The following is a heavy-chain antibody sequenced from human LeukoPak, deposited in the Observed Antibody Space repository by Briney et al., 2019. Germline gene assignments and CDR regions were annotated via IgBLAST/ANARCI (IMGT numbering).Heavy chain of an antibody. J-gene: IGHJ4*02. CDR2: IKEDGSEK. Sequence: HAWGSLTLSCAASGFTFSNYWMAWVRQAPGEGLEWVANIKEDGSEKYYVDSVKGRFTISRDNAKNSLYLQMNSLRAEDTAVYYCARGRIDGYNDLVDYWGQGTLVTVSS. D-gene: IGHD5-24*01. CDR1: GFTFSNYW. V-gene: IGHV3-7*01. CDR3: ARGRIDGYNDLVDY.